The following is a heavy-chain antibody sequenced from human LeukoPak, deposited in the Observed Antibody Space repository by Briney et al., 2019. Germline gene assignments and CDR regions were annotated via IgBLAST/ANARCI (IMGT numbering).Heavy chain of an antibody. CDR2: IWYDGSNK. CDR1: GFTFSDYY. Sequence: PGGSLRLSCAASGFTFSDYYIDWVRQAPGKGLEWVAVIWYDGSNKYYVDSVKGRFTISRDNSKNTLYVQMSSLRAEDTAVYYCARSNNGGWGYCDYWGQGSLVTVSS. CDR3: ARSNNGGWGYCDY. J-gene: IGHJ4*02. V-gene: IGHV3-33*08. D-gene: IGHD3-16*01.